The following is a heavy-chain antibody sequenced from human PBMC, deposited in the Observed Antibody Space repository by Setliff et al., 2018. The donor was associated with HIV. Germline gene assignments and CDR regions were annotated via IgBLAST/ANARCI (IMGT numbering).Heavy chain of an antibody. CDR2: IYYSGST. J-gene: IGHJ5*02. CDR1: GGSISSGGYY. CDR3: ARVTWIQLWLGWFDP. Sequence: PSETLSLTCTVSGGSISSGGYYWSWSPKHPGKGMEWIGNIYYSGSTYYNPSLTSRATISVDTSKNQFSLKLGSVTAADTAVYFCARVTWIQLWLGWFDPWGQGTLVTVSS. V-gene: IGHV4-31*03. D-gene: IGHD5-18*01.